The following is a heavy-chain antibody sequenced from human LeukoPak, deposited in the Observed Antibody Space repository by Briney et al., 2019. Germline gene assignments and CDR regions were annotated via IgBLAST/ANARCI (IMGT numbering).Heavy chain of an antibody. J-gene: IGHJ6*03. V-gene: IGHV4-39*07. Sequence: PSETLSLTCTVSGGSISSSSYYWGWIRQPPGKGLEWIGSIYYSGSTYYNPSLKSRVTISVDTSKNQFSLKLSSVTAADTAVYYCARMVRSGWHYYYYYMDVWGKGTTVTVSS. D-gene: IGHD6-19*01. CDR2: IYYSGST. CDR1: GGSISSSSYY. CDR3: ARMVRSGWHYYYYYMDV.